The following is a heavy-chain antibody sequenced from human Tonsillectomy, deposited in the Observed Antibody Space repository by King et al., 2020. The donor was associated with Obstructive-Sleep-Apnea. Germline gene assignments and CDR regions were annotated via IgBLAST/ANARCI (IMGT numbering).Heavy chain of an antibody. Sequence: VQLVESGGGLVQPGGSLRLSCAASGFTFSSYWMSWVRQAPGKGLEWVANIKEDGSEKYDVDSVKGRFTISRDNAKNSLYLQMNRLRAEDTAVYYCARGIAIAGRRVYWFDPWGQGTQVTVSS. CDR3: ARGIAIAGRRVYWFDP. CDR2: IKEDGSEK. D-gene: IGHD6-13*01. CDR1: GFTFSSYW. J-gene: IGHJ5*02. V-gene: IGHV3-7*03.